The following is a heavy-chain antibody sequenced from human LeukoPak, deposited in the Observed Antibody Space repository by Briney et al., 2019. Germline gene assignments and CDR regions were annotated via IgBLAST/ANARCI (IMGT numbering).Heavy chain of an antibody. V-gene: IGHV4-39*07. CDR1: GGSINSSSYY. D-gene: IGHD3-3*01. Sequence: SETLSFTCTVSGGSINSSSYYWGWIRLPPGKGLEWIGSIYYSGSTYYNPSLKSRVTISVDTSKNQFSLKLSSVTAADTAVYYCARERALLRFLDDGGDYWGQGTLVTVSS. CDR3: ARERALLRFLDDGGDY. CDR2: IYYSGST. J-gene: IGHJ4*02.